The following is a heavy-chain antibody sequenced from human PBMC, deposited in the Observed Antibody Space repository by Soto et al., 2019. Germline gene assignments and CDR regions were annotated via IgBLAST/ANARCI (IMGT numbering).Heavy chain of an antibody. CDR1: GFTISGNA. CDR3: ARDLSWGSKWYYYMDV. D-gene: IGHD3-16*01. J-gene: IGHJ6*03. CDR2: ISSSSTNI. Sequence: EVRLVESGGGLVQPGGSLRLSCAASGFTISGNAMNWVRQAPGRGLVWVSYISSSSTNIHYADSVRGRFTISRDNAKNSLYLQMNSLRDEDTAVYRCARDLSWGSKWYYYMDVWGKGTTVTVSS. V-gene: IGHV3-48*02.